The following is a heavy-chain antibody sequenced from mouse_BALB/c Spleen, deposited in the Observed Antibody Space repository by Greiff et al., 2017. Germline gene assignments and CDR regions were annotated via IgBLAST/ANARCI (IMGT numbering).Heavy chain of an antibody. D-gene: IGHD1-1*02. J-gene: IGHJ1*01. CDR2: IRLKSNNYAT. CDR1: GFTFSNYW. Sequence: EVQGVESGGGLVQPGGSMKLSCVASGFTFSNYWMNWVRQSPEKGLEWVAEIRLKSNNYATHYAESVKGRFTISRDDSKSSVYLQMNNLRAEDTGIYYCTRWDGSFHGYFDVWGAGTTVTVSS. CDR3: TRWDGSFHGYFDV. V-gene: IGHV6-6*02.